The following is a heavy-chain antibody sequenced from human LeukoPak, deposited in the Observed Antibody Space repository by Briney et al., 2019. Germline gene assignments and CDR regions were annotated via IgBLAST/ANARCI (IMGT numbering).Heavy chain of an antibody. CDR2: IYYSGST. V-gene: IGHV4-31*03. J-gene: IGHJ6*02. Sequence: SETLSLTCTVSGGSISSGGYYWSWVRQHRGKGLEWIVYIYYSGSTYYNPSLKSRVTISVDTSKNQFTLKLSSVTAADTAVSYCASTAGYSYLDYYGMDVWGQGTTVTVSS. CDR1: GGSISSGGYY. D-gene: IGHD5-18*01. CDR3: ASTAGYSYLDYYGMDV.